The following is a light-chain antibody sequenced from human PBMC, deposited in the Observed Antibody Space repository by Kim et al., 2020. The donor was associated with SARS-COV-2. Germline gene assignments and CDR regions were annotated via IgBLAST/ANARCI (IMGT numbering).Light chain of an antibody. CDR1: NMGSKS. CDR3: QVWDVTVDHVI. J-gene: IGLJ2*01. CDR2: DDS. Sequence: APGKPSRIDCGGNNMGSKSGHWYQQKPGQAPAVVVDDDSDRPSGIPERFSGSKSGKTASLTISRVEAGDEADYYCQVWDVTVDHVIFGGGTQLTVL. V-gene: IGLV3-21*03.